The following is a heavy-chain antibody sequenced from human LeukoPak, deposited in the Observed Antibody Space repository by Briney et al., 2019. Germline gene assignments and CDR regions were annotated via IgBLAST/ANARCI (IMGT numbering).Heavy chain of an antibody. V-gene: IGHV1-2*02. CDR1: GYSFSDYY. D-gene: IGHD6-19*01. J-gene: IGHJ4*02. CDR3: VKDSVISGWAARFYFDY. CDR2: INPRTGGT. Sequence: ASVKVSCKASGYSFSDYYMHWVRQAPGQGLEWMGWINPRTGGTNYAQKFKDRVTMTRDTSIWIVYMELIRLKSDDTAVYYCVKDSVISGWAARFYFDYWGQGSLVTVSS.